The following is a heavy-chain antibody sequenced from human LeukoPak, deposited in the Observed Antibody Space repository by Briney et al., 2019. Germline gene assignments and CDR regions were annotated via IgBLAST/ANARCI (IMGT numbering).Heavy chain of an antibody. V-gene: IGHV1-69*13. Sequence: GASVKVSCKASGGTFSSYAISWVRQAPGQGLEWMGGIIPIFGTANYAQEFQGRVTITADESTSTAYMELSSLRSEDTAVYYCARDDNWNYEGEYTFDIWGQGTMVTVSS. CDR3: ARDDNWNYEGEYTFDI. CDR2: IIPIFGTA. D-gene: IGHD1-7*01. CDR1: GGTFSSYA. J-gene: IGHJ3*02.